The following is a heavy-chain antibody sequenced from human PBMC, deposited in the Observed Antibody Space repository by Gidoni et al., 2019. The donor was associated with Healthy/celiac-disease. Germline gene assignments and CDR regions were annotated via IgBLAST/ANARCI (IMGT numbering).Heavy chain of an antibody. CDR3: ARDGVSSGYH. CDR2: INPNRGGT. V-gene: IGHV1-2*02. Sequence: QVQLVQSGAEAKKPAAAVKVSCKASGYTFTGYYMHWVRQAPGQGLEWMGWINPNRGGTNYAQKLQGRVTMTRDTSISTAYMELSRLRADDTAVYYCARDGVSSGYHWGQGTLVTVSS. D-gene: IGHD3-22*01. J-gene: IGHJ4*02. CDR1: GYTFTGYY.